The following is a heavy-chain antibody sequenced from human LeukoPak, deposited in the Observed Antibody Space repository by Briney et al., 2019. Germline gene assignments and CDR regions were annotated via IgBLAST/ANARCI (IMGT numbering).Heavy chain of an antibody. Sequence: GGSLRLSCAASGFIFSPYWVTWVRQAPGMGLEWVANVKEDGGEKFYVDSVRGRFTISRDNAKNSLYLQMNSLRVEGTGVYYCARVRTEWYIDLWGRGTLVTVST. CDR1: GFIFSPYW. CDR2: VKEDGGEK. V-gene: IGHV3-7*01. CDR3: ARVRTEWYIDL. D-gene: IGHD2-8*02. J-gene: IGHJ2*01.